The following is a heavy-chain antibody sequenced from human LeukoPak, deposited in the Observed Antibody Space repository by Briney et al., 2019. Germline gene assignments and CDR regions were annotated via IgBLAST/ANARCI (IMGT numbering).Heavy chain of an antibody. Sequence: ASVKVSCKASGGTFSSYAISWVRQAPGQGLEWMGGIIPIFGTANYAQKFQGRVTITADESTSTAYMELSSLRSEDTAVYYCARGLIAAVRGPLQNWGQGTLVTVSS. J-gene: IGHJ4*02. CDR1: GGTFSSYA. CDR2: IIPIFGTA. CDR3: ARGLIAAVRGPLQN. V-gene: IGHV1-69*13. D-gene: IGHD6-13*01.